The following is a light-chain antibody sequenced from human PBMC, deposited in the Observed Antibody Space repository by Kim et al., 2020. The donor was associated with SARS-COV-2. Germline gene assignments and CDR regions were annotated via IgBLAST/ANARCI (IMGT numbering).Light chain of an antibody. J-gene: IGKJ2*01. V-gene: IGKV1-39*01. CDR2: AAS. CDR1: QSISSY. CDR3: QQSFSSPYT. Sequence: SASVGDRVKLTCRAGQSISSYLNWYQEKPGKAPKVLIYAASYLQSGVPSRFRASGSGTDFTLTISSLQPEDFATYYCQQSFSSPYTFGQRTKLEI.